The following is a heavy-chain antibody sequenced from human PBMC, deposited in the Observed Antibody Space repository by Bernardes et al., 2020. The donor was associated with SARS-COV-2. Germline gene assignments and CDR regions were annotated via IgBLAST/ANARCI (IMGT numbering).Heavy chain of an antibody. CDR3: ARESRFLEWLTSYHFDY. CDR2: TYYSGNT. J-gene: IGHJ4*02. CDR1: GASISGRSYY. D-gene: IGHD3-3*01. Sequence: SETLYLTCTVSGASISGRSYYWGWVLQSPGKGLEWIGSTYYSGNTYYNPSLKSRVTISADTSKNQVSLRLSSVTATDTAVYYCARESRFLEWLTSYHFDYWGQGMLVIVSS. V-gene: IGHV4-39*02.